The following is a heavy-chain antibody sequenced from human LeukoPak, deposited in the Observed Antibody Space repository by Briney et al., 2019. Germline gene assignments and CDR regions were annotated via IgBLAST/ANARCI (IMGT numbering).Heavy chain of an antibody. J-gene: IGHJ5*02. D-gene: IGHD6-25*01. CDR3: ARHGSTAGWFDP. Sequence: SETLSLTCTVSGGSINNYFWSLIRQPAGKGLEWIGRIHVSGSTSYNPSLKSRVTMSVDTSKTQFSLKVSSVTAADTAVYYCARHGSTAGWFDPWGQGTLVTVSS. CDR2: IHVSGST. CDR1: GGSINNYF. V-gene: IGHV4-4*07.